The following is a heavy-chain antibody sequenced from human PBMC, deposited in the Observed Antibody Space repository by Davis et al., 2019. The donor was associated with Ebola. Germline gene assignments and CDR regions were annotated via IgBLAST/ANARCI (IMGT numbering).Heavy chain of an antibody. Sequence: GESLKISCTASAFSVKDVWMGWVRQAPGKGLEWVARIKSRRDGETTDHAAPVRGRFSISRDESRNTVYLQMNSLRIEDTAVYFCTTDRGIAIRPLFDSWGQGTLVTVSS. D-gene: IGHD6-13*01. CDR2: IKSRRDGETT. V-gene: IGHV3-15*01. J-gene: IGHJ4*02. CDR3: TTDRGIAIRPLFDS. CDR1: AFSVKDVW.